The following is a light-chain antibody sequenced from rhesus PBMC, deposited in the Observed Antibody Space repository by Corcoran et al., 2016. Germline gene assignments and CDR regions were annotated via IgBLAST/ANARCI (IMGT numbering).Light chain of an antibody. J-gene: IGKJ4*01. CDR2: NAN. V-gene: IGKV1-32*05. CDR1: QGISSY. CDR3: QQYNSLPLT. Sequence: DIQMTQSPSSLSASVGDRVTITCRASQGISSYLNWYQQKPGKAPKRLIYNANRLESGVPSRFSGIGSGTEFTLIISSRQPEDFATDYCQQYNSLPLTFGEGTKVEIK.